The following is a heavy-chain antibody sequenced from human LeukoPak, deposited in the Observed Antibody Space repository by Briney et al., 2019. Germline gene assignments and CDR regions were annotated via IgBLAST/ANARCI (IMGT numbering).Heavy chain of an antibody. CDR3: ARLIVMLPAATVAFDI. Sequence: GGSLRLSCAASGFTFSDYSMSWIRQAPGKGLEWVSYIRSSGNTIYYADSVKGRFTISRDNAKNSLYLQMNSLRAEDTAVYYCARLIVMLPAATVAFDIWGQGTMVTVSS. CDR1: GFTFSDYS. V-gene: IGHV3-11*04. J-gene: IGHJ3*02. CDR2: IRSSGNTI. D-gene: IGHD2-2*01.